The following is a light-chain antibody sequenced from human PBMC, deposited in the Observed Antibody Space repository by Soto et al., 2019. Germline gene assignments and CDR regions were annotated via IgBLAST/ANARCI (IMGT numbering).Light chain of an antibody. CDR3: QKYNSAPWT. V-gene: IGKV1-27*01. CDR2: AAS. CDR1: QDISNY. Sequence: DIQMTQSPSSLSASVGDRVTITCRASQDISNYLAWYQQKPGKVPKLLIYAASTLQSGVLSWFSGSGSGTDFTLTISSLQPEDVATYFCQKYNSAPWTFGQGTKVAIK. J-gene: IGKJ1*01.